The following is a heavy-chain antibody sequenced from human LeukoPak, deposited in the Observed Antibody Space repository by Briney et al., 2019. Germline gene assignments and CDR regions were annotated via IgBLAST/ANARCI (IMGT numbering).Heavy chain of an antibody. Sequence: SETLSLTCTVSGGSLSSGSYYWSWIRQPPGKGLEWIGYIYYSGSTNYNPSLKSRVTISVNRSKNQFSLKLSSVTAADTAVYYSARGEHLRLTSWRYFDLTGRGTLGTVSS. CDR1: GGSLSSGSYY. V-gene: IGHV4-61*01. CDR2: IYYSGST. D-gene: IGHD6-25*01. CDR3: ARGEHLRLTSWRYFDL. J-gene: IGHJ2*01.